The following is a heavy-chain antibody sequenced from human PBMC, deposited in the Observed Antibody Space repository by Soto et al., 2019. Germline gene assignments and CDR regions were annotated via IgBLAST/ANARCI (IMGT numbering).Heavy chain of an antibody. CDR3: ARLRIATNNYKWFDP. CDR1: GAALNSGNYH. D-gene: IGHD2-21*01. V-gene: IGHV4-31*03. CDR2: IYVTGAV. J-gene: IGHJ5*02. Sequence: SETLSLTCSVSGAALNSGNYHWSWIRQVPGKGLEWIGHIYVTGAVDYNPSLRDRITISQDTSERQFSLNLRLVTAADTAVYYCARLRIATNNYKWFDPWGQGTLVTVSS.